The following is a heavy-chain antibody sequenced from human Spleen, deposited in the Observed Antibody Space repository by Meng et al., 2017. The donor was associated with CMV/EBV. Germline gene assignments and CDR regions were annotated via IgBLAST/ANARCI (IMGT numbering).Heavy chain of an antibody. D-gene: IGHD2-2*01. CDR2: INHSGST. Sequence: GSFSGYYWSWIRQPPGKGLEWIGEINHSGSTNYNPSLKSRVTISVDTSKNQFSLKLSSVTAADTAVYYCARDRRVGYCSSTSCKLGYWGQGTLVTVS. CDR3: ARDRRVGYCSSTSCKLGY. J-gene: IGHJ4*02. V-gene: IGHV4-34*01. CDR1: GSFSGYY.